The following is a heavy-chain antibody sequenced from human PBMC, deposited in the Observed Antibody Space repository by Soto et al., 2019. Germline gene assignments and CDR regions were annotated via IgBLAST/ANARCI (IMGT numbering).Heavy chain of an antibody. CDR1: GGTFSSYA. Sequence: RASVKVSFKACGGTFSSYAISWLRQAPGQGLEWMGGIIPIFGTANYAQKFQGRVTITADESTSTAYMELSSLRSEDTAVYYCARGVGAIAYYFDYWGQGTLVTVSS. D-gene: IGHD1-26*01. J-gene: IGHJ4*02. V-gene: IGHV1-69*13. CDR3: ARGVGAIAYYFDY. CDR2: IIPIFGTA.